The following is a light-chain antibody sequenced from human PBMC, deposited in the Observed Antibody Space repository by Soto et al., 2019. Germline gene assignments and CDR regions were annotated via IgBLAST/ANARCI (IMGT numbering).Light chain of an antibody. CDR2: EVN. CDR1: SSDVGSYNL. CDR3: FSYARAGTLV. Sequence: QSVLTQPASVSGSPGQSITISCTGTSSDVGSYNLVSWFQQHPGKAPKLFIYEVNRRPSGVSDRLSGSKSANTASLTISGLQAEDEADYYCFSYARAGTLVLGTGTKVTVL. J-gene: IGLJ1*01. V-gene: IGLV2-23*02.